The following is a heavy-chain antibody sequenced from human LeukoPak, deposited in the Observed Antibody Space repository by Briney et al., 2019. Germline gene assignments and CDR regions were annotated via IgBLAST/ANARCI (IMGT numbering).Heavy chain of an antibody. Sequence: GGSLRLSCAASGFTVSSNYMSWVRQAPGKGLEWVSVIYSGGSTYYVDSVKGRFTIPRDNSKNTLYLQMNSLRAEDTAVYYCGSRVKVGATVVYWGQGTLVTVSS. CDR1: GFTVSSNY. CDR3: GSRVKVGATVVY. D-gene: IGHD1-26*01. J-gene: IGHJ4*02. V-gene: IGHV3-66*02. CDR2: IYSGGST.